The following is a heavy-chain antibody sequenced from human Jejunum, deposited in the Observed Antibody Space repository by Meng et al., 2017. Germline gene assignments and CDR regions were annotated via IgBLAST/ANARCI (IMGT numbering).Heavy chain of an antibody. CDR2: FSGSGRDT. V-gene: IGHV3-23*01. J-gene: IGHJ4*02. Sequence: GESLKISCAASGFTFSSFVMNWVRQAPGKGLEWVAGFSGSGRDTYYADSVKGRFTISTDNTRNTLYLQMSSLRAEDTAVYYCAKDHSFGYKPYYFDYWGQGTLVTVSS. CDR1: GFTFSSFV. D-gene: IGHD5-18*01. CDR3: AKDHSFGYKPYYFDY.